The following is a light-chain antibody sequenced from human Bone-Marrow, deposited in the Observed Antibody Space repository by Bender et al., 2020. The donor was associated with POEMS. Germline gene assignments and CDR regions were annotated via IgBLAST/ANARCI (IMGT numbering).Light chain of an antibody. Sequence: QSVLTQPPSASGTPGQRVTISCSGGSSNIGAHAVNWYQHLPGTAPKLLIYSSHRRPSEVPDRFSGSRSGTSASLAISGLQSDDEADYYCSSWDDSLNGRVFGGGTRLTVL. CDR1: SSNIGAHA. CDR2: SSH. V-gene: IGLV1-44*01. CDR3: SSWDDSLNGRV. J-gene: IGLJ3*02.